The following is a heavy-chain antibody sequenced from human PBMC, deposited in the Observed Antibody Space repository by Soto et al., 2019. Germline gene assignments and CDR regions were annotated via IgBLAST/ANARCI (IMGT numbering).Heavy chain of an antibody. CDR2: ISGSCGST. Sequence: GGSLRLFCAASGFTFSSYAISWVRQAPGKRLEGVSAISGSCGSTYYADSVKGRFTISRDNSKNTLYLQMHSLRAKDTAVYYCATDGAAAGTRYFDYWGQGTLVTVSS. J-gene: IGHJ4*02. CDR3: ATDGAAAGTRYFDY. CDR1: GFTFSSYA. V-gene: IGHV3-23*01. D-gene: IGHD6-13*01.